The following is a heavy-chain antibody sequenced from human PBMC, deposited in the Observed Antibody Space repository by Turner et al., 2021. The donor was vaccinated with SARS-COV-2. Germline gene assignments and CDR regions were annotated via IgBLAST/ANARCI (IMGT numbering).Heavy chain of an antibody. CDR3: ARRFFDTLTSYYLYAFDI. D-gene: IGHD3-9*01. Sequence: QRQLQESSPGLVKLSETLSLTCVVSGGSSSSDNYFWGWLRQPPGKGLEWIGSIDYGGSTDYNPSLKGRVTISVDTSNSQISLTLSSVTAAYTAVYYCARRFFDTLTSYYLYAFDIWGPGALVTISS. J-gene: IGHJ3*02. V-gene: IGHV4-39*01. CDR2: IDYGGST. CDR1: GGSSSSDNYF.